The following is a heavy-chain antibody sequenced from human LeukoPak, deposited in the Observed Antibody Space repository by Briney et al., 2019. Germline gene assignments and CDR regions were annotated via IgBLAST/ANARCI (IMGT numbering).Heavy chain of an antibody. V-gene: IGHV3-11*06. Sequence: PGGSLRLSCAASGLTFSDYYMSWIRQAPGKGLEWVSYISSSSYTNYADSVKGRFTISRDNAKNSLYLQMNSLRAEDTAVYYCARRSGNDYGDYSLWGQGTLVTVSS. J-gene: IGHJ4*02. CDR3: ARRSGNDYGDYSL. D-gene: IGHD4-17*01. CDR2: ISSSSYT. CDR1: GLTFSDYY.